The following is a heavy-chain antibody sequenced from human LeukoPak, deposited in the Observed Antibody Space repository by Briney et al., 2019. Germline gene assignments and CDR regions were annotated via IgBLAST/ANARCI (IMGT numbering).Heavy chain of an antibody. CDR2: TYYRYNWYN. J-gene: IGHJ4*02. CDR3: ARVLARAVVN. Sequence: SQTLSLTCAISGDSVSSNSAAWTCITQSPSIGLESLGRTYYRYNWYNDYAVSVKSRITINTDTSKNLFSLQLNSVTPEDTAVYYCARVLARAVVNWGQGTLVTVSS. CDR1: GDSVSSNSAA. D-gene: IGHD6-19*01. V-gene: IGHV6-1*01.